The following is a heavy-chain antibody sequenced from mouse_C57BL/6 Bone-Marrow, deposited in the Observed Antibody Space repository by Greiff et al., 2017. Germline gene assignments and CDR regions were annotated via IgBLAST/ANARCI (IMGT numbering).Heavy chain of an antibody. CDR2: INPGSGGT. Sequence: VKLMESGAELVRPGTSVKVSCKASGYAFTNYLIEWVKQRPGQGLEWIGVINPGSGGTNYNEKFKGKATLTADKSSSTAYMQLSSLTSEDSAVYFCATRDGYVYYFDYWGQGTTLTVSS. CDR1: GYAFTNYL. CDR3: ATRDGYVYYFDY. D-gene: IGHD2-3*01. V-gene: IGHV1-54*01. J-gene: IGHJ2*01.